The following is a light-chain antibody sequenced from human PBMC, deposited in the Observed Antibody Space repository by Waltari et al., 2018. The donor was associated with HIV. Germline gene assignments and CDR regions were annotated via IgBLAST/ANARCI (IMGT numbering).Light chain of an antibody. CDR1: QSLNNY. J-gene: IGKJ2*01. Sequence: EIVLTQSPATLSLSPGERATLSCRASQSLNNYLAWYQQRPGQPPRLLIYDSSNRAAGIPARFSGSGSGTDFTPTISSLEPEDFAVYYCQQRSIWPRTFGQGTKLEIK. CDR2: DSS. CDR3: QQRSIWPRT. V-gene: IGKV3-11*01.